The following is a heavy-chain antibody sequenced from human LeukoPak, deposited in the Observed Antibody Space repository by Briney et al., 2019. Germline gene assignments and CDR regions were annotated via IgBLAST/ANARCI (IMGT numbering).Heavy chain of an antibody. J-gene: IGHJ6*03. Sequence: GASVKVSCKASGGTFSSYAISWVRQAPGQGLEWMGGIIPIFGTANYAQKFQGRVTITTDKSTSTAYMELSSLRSEDTAVYYCARVSGSYGAYYYYMDVWGKGTTVTVSS. V-gene: IGHV1-69*05. CDR1: GGTFSSYA. CDR2: IIPIFGTA. CDR3: ARVSGSYGAYYYYMDV. D-gene: IGHD1-26*01.